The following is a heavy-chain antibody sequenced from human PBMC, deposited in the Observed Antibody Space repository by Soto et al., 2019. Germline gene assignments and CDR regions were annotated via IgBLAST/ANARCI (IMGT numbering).Heavy chain of an antibody. CDR3: ARIESIARNWFDP. D-gene: IGHD6-13*01. Sequence: GEPLKISCKTSGFSFTNYWITWVRQLPGKGLEWMGNIDPVDSYANYSPSFQGHVTFSVDTSISTAFLHWSSLKASDSATYFCARIESIARNWFDPWGQGTLVTVSS. CDR1: GFSFTNYW. J-gene: IGHJ5*02. CDR2: IDPVDSYA. V-gene: IGHV5-10-1*01.